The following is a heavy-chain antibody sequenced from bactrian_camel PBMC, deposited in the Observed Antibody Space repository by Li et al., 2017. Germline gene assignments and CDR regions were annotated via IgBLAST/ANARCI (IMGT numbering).Heavy chain of an antibody. Sequence: HVQLVESGGGSVQAGGSLRLSCVISGYGHTGHCMGWFRQAPGKEREGVANIDMYGTTTYADSVKGRFTISRDNAKNTLYLQMNSLKPEDTAMYVCAARGCWDSWSFGYWGQGTQVTVS. D-gene: IGHD6*01. V-gene: IGHV3S53*01. J-gene: IGHJ6*01. CDR2: IDMYGTT. CDR3: AARGCWDSWSFGY. CDR1: GYGHTGHC.